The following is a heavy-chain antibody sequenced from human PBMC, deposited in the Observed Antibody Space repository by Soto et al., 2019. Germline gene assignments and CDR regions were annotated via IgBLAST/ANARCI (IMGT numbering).Heavy chain of an antibody. CDR1: GFSLSTSGMC. V-gene: IGHV2-70*11. J-gene: IGHJ6*03. Sequence: SGPTLVKPTQTLTLTCTFSGFSLSTSGMCVSWIRQPPGKALEWLARIDWDDDKYYSTSLKTRLTISKDTSKNQVVLKMTNMDPVDTATYYCARIRRFLEGTYYYYYYMDVWGKGTTVTVSS. CDR3: ARIRRFLEGTYYYYYYMDV. D-gene: IGHD3-3*01. CDR2: IDWDDDK.